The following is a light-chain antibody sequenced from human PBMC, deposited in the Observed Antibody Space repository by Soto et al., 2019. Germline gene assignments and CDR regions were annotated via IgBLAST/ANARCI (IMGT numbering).Light chain of an antibody. CDR2: DVS. CDR1: SSDVGGYNY. Sequence: QSALTQPASVSGSPGQSITISCTGTSSDVGGYNYVSWYQQHPGKAPKLMIYDVSNRPSGVSNRFSGSKSGNTASLTISGLQAEDDADYYCSSYASSSTGVFATGTKLTVL. V-gene: IGLV2-14*01. J-gene: IGLJ1*01. CDR3: SSYASSSTGV.